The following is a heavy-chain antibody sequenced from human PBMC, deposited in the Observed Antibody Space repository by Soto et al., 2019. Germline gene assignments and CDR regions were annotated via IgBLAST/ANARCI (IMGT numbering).Heavy chain of an antibody. V-gene: IGHV4-39*01. Sequence: SETLALTCTVSGDSIGSSNYYWGGIRQPPGKWPEWIGSIYYSGSTYYNPSLTSRVTMFVDTSNNQFSLKLTSVTAADTAVYFCARHQPYAGYTRWFDPCGQGILVTV. J-gene: IGHJ5*02. D-gene: IGHD5-12*01. CDR2: IYYSGST. CDR3: ARHQPYAGYTRWFDP. CDR1: GDSIGSSNYY.